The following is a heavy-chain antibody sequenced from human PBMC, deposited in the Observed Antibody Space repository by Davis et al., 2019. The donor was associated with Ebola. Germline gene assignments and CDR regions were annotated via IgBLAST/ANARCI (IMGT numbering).Heavy chain of an antibody. Sequence: GESLKIPCAAPRFTFSRYWMHRVRQAPGKGLVWVSRTNSDGSITSYADPVKGRFTISRDNTKNTLYLQMNSLRDEDTAVYYCARGTHYAHDYWGQGTLVTVSS. V-gene: IGHV3-74*01. D-gene: IGHD2-2*01. CDR2: TNSDGSIT. J-gene: IGHJ4*02. CDR3: ARGTHYAHDY. CDR1: RFTFSRYW.